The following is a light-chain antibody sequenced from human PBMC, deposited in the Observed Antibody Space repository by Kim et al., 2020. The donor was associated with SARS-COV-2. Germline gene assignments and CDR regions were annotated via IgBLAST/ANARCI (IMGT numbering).Light chain of an antibody. V-gene: IGKV4-1*01. Sequence: SATISCRSSQTVLYNSDNKNYLAWYQQKPGQPPKLLIYWASTRESGVPDRFSGSGSGTDFTLTISSLQAEDVAIYYCQQYYSIPYTFGQGTKLEIK. CDR3: QQYYSIPYT. CDR1: QTVLYNSDNKNY. CDR2: WAS. J-gene: IGKJ2*01.